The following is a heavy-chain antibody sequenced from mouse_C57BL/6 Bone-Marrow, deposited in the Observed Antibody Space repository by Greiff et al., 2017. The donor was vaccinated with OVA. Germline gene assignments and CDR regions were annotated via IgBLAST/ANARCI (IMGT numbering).Heavy chain of an antibody. Sequence: EVKLVESGGGLVQPGGSLKLSCAASGFTFSDYYMYWVRQTPEKRLEWVAYISNGGGSTYYPDTVKGRFTISRDNAKNTLYLQMSRLKSEDTAMYYCARLLWYTDGYFDVWGTGTTVTVSS. D-gene: IGHD2-1*01. CDR3: ARLLWYTDGYFDV. V-gene: IGHV5-12*01. CDR1: GFTFSDYY. CDR2: ISNGGGST. J-gene: IGHJ1*03.